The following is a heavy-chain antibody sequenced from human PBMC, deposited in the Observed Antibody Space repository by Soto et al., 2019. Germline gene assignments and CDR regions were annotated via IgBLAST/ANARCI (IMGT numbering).Heavy chain of an antibody. CDR3: ARDHGLVGYCSSTSCYAFDY. CDR2: INSDGTSR. CDR1: GFIFSSDW. V-gene: IGHV3-74*01. Sequence: GGSLRLSCGASGFIFSSDWIHWIRQPPGKGLKWVWVARINSDGTSRDYADSVKGRFTISRDNAKNSLYLQMNSLRAEDTAVYYCARDHGLVGYCSSTSCYAFDYWGQGTLVTVSS. D-gene: IGHD2-2*01. J-gene: IGHJ4*02.